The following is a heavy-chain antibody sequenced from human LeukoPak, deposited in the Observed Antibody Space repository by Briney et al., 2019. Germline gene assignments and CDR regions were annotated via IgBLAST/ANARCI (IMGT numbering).Heavy chain of an antibody. CDR1: RFTFSSYW. J-gene: IGHJ4*02. CDR3: ARGSGYYDSSGYYPFDY. CDR2: IKQDGSEK. V-gene: IGHV3-7*04. Sequence: PGGSLRLSCAASRFTFSSYWMSWVRQAPGKGLEWVANIKQDGSEKYYVDSVKGRFTISRDNAKNSLYLQMNSLRAEDTAVYYCARGSGYYDSSGYYPFDYWGQGTLVTVSS. D-gene: IGHD3-22*01.